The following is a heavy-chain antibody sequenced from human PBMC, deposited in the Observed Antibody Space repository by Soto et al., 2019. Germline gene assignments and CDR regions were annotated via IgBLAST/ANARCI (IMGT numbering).Heavy chain of an antibody. Sequence: QVQLVQSGAEVKKPGSSVKVSCKASGGTFSSYAISWVRQAPGQGLEWMGGIIPIFGTANYAQKFQGRVTITADKSTSTAYMELRSLRSEDTAVYYCARSVVVVAATPYYYYGMDVWGQGTTVTVSS. CDR1: GGTFSSYA. J-gene: IGHJ6*02. CDR2: IIPIFGTA. CDR3: ARSVVVVAATPYYYYGMDV. V-gene: IGHV1-69*06. D-gene: IGHD2-15*01.